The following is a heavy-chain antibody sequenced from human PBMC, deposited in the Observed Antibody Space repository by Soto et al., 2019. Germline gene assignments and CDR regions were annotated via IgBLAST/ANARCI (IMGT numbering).Heavy chain of an antibody. Sequence: QVQLVQSGAEVKKPGSSVKVSCKASGGTFSSYAISWVRQAPGQGLEWMGGIIPIFGTANYAQKFQGRVTITADESTSTAYMELSSLRSEDTAVYYCARNFYSSSSQGYYGMDVWGQGTTVTVSS. J-gene: IGHJ6*02. CDR1: GGTFSSYA. CDR2: IIPIFGTA. CDR3: ARNFYSSSSQGYYGMDV. D-gene: IGHD6-6*01. V-gene: IGHV1-69*01.